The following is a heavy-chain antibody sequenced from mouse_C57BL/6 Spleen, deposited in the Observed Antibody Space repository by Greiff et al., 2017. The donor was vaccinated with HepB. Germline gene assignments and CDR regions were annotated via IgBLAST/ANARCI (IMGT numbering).Heavy chain of an antibody. CDR2: ISSGSSTI. Sequence: EVKLMESGGGLVKPGGSLKLSCAASGFTFSDYGMHWVRQAPEKGLEWVAYISSGSSTIYYADTVKGRFTISRDNAKNTLFLQMTSLRSEDTAMYYCARRTLITTVVADWYFDVWGTGTTVTVSS. V-gene: IGHV5-17*01. D-gene: IGHD1-1*01. CDR1: GFTFSDYG. J-gene: IGHJ1*03. CDR3: ARRTLITTVVADWYFDV.